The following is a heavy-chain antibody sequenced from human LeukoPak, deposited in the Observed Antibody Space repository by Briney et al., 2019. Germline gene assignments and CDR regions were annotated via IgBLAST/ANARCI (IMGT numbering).Heavy chain of an antibody. CDR2: IYYSGST. D-gene: IGHD2-2*01. CDR1: GGSISSGDDY. J-gene: IGHJ4*02. Sequence: TLSLTCTVSGGSISSGDDYWSWIRQSPGKGLEWIGYIYYSGSTYYNPSLKSRVTISVDTSKNQFSLKLSSVTAAAAAVYYWARYQLGSSAFGNWGQGTLVTVSS. V-gene: IGHV4-30-4*08. CDR3: ARYQLGSSAFGN.